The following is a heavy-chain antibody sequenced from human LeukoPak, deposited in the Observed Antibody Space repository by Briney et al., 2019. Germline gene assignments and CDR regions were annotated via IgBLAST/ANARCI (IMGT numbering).Heavy chain of an antibody. CDR2: INTSGGST. J-gene: IGHJ4*02. CDR3: ARYLEYYYDSSGYLDY. CDR1: GYTFTSYY. D-gene: IGHD3-22*01. Sequence: ASVTVSCKASGYTFTSYYMHWVRQGPGQGNEWMGIINTSGGSTSNAQKFQGRVTMTRDTSTSTVYMELSSLKSDDTAVYYCARYLEYYYDSSGYLDYWGQGTLVTVSS. V-gene: IGHV1-46*01.